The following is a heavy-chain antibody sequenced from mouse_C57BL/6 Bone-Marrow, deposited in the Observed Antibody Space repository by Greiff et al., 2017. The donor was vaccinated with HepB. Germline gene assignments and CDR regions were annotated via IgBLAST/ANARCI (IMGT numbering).Heavy chain of an antibody. V-gene: IGHV1-50*01. CDR2: IDPSDSYT. CDR1: GYTFTSYW. J-gene: IGHJ4*01. Sequence: VQLQQSGAELVKPGASVKLSCKASGYTFTSYWMQWVKQRPGQGLEWIGEIDPSDSYTNYNQKFKGKATLTVDTSSSTAYMQLSSLTSEDSAVYYCASLREAMDYWGQGTSVTVSS. D-gene: IGHD1-1*01. CDR3: ASLREAMDY.